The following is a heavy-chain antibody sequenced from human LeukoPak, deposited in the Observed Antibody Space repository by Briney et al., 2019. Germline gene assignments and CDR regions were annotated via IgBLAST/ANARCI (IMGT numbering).Heavy chain of an antibody. CDR2: IRTDGSNK. Sequence: GGSLRLSCAASGFTFSSYGMRWVRQAPGKGLEWVAFIRTDGSNKYYADSVKGRFTISRDNSKNTLYLQMNSLRAEDTAVYYCAKHWNYEFSWFDPWGQGTLVTVSS. D-gene: IGHD1-7*01. CDR1: GFTFSSYG. J-gene: IGHJ5*02. V-gene: IGHV3-30*02. CDR3: AKHWNYEFSWFDP.